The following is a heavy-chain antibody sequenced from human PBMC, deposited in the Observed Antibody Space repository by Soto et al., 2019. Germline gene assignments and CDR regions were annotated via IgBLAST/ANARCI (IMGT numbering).Heavy chain of an antibody. D-gene: IGHD2-2*01. V-gene: IGHV3-21*01. CDR2: ISSSTSYV. CDR3: ARDPSEGRVGNWFES. J-gene: IGHJ5*01. CDR1: GFTFSRHG. Sequence: EVQLVESGGGLVKPGGSLRLSCAASGFTFSRHGMNWVRQAPGKGLEWVSSISSSTSYVYYADSVKGRFSVSRDNAKKILYLEMYALRTEDTAVYYCARDPSEGRVGNWFESWGQGTLVTVSS.